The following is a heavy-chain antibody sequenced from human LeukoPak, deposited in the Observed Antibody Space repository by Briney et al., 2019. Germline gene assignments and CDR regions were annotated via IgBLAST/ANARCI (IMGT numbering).Heavy chain of an antibody. J-gene: IGHJ4*02. CDR2: INPNSGGT. Sequence: ASVRVSCKASGHTFTAYYMHWVRQAPGQGLEWMGWINPNSGGTNYAQKFKGWVTLTRDTSINTTYMELNRLTSDVTAVYFCARGTPGSYLAYWGQGTLVTVSP. CDR1: GHTFTAYY. D-gene: IGHD3-16*02. CDR3: ARGTPGSYLAY. V-gene: IGHV1-2*04.